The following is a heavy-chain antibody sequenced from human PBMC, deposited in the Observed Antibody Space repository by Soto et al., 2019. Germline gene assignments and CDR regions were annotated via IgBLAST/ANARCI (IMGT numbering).Heavy chain of an antibody. CDR2: VYYSGNT. J-gene: IGHJ6*03. CDR3: ARKWAAASYAHYYVDV. CDR1: GGSISPYY. D-gene: IGHD6-13*01. V-gene: IGHV4-59*01. Sequence: QVQLQESGPGLVKPSETLSLTCTVSGGSISPYYWSWIRQPPGKGLEWIGYVYYSGNTNYNPSLESRVTITVDTSRNRSSLNLTSATAAYTAVDYCARKWAAASYAHYYVDVWGRGGAVTSSS.